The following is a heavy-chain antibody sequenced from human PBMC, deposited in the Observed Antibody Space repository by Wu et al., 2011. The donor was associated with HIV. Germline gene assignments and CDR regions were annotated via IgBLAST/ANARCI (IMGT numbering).Heavy chain of an antibody. D-gene: IGHD2-2*01. V-gene: IGHV1-18*01. Sequence: KKPGASVKVSCKASGYTFSSYGISWVRQAPGQGLEWMGWISGYNGNTNYAQKFQGRVTMTTDTSTSTAYMELRSLRSDDTAVYYCARGKDIVVVPSFDWFDPWGQGTLVTVSS. CDR3: ARGKDIVVVPSFDWFDP. CDR2: ISGYNGNT. J-gene: IGHJ5*02. CDR1: GYTFSSYG.